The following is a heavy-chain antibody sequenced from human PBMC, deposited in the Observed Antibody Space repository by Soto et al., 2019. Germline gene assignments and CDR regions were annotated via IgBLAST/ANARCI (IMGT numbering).Heavy chain of an antibody. CDR2: TYYGSKWYN. J-gene: IGHJ3*02. V-gene: IGHV6-1*01. Sequence: SQTLSLTCAISGDSVSSNSAAWNWIRQSPSRGLEWLGRTYYGSKWYNDYAVSVKSRITINPDTSKNQFSLQLNSVTPEDTAVYYCARGGYSSSWYQEGDAFDIWGQGTMVTVSS. CDR1: GDSVSSNSAA. CDR3: ARGGYSSSWYQEGDAFDI. D-gene: IGHD6-13*01.